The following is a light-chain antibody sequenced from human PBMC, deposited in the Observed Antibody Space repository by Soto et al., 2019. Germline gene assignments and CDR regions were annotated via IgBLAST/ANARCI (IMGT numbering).Light chain of an antibody. CDR2: GAS. J-gene: IGKJ1*01. CDR3: QQHSHGPPWT. Sequence: EFVWTPSPSTLSLSTRERATLSCRASENVRTFVDWYQQKPGQAPRLLIHGASNRATGIPARFSGSGSGTDFTLTISNLEPEDFAVYYCQQHSHGPPWTFGQGAKVDIK. CDR1: ENVRTF. V-gene: IGKV3-11*01.